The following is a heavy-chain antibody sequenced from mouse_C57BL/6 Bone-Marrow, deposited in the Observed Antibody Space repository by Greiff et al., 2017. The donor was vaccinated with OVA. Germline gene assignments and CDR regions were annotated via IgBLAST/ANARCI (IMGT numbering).Heavy chain of an antibody. D-gene: IGHD1-1*01. V-gene: IGHV1-50*01. CDR1: GYTFTSYW. CDR2: IDPSDSYT. Sequence: QVQLKQPGAELVKPGASVKLSCKASGYTFTSYWMQWVKQRPGQGLEWIGEIDPSDSYTNYNQKFKGKATLTVDTSSSTAYMQLSSLTSEDSAVYYCARSFIYWGQGTTLTVSS. J-gene: IGHJ2*01. CDR3: ARSFIY.